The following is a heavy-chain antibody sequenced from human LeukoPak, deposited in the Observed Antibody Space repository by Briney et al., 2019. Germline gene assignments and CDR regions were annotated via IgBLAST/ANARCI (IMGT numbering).Heavy chain of an antibody. V-gene: IGHV3-23*01. CDR2: ISGSGGST. CDR1: GFTFSSYA. CDR3: AKDRALYYYDSSGYLFDAFDI. Sequence: GGSLRLSCAASGFTFSSYAMSWVRQAPGKGLEWVSAISGSGGSTYYADSVKGRFTISRDNSKNTLYLQMNSLRAEDTAVYYCAKDRALYYYDSSGYLFDAFDIWGQGTMVTVSS. J-gene: IGHJ3*02. D-gene: IGHD3-22*01.